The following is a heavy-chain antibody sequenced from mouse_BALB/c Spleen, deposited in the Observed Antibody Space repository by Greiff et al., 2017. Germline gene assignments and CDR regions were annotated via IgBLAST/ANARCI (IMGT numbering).Heavy chain of an antibody. Sequence: DVMLVESGGDLVKPGGSLKLSCAASGFTFSSYGMSWVRQTPDKRLEWVATISSGGSYTYYPDSVKGRFTISRDNAKNTLYLQMSSLKSEDTAMYYCAGYDYGTWFAYWGQGTLVTVSA. D-gene: IGHD2-4*01. CDR3: AGYDYGTWFAY. J-gene: IGHJ3*01. CDR2: ISSGGSYT. CDR1: GFTFSSYG. V-gene: IGHV5-6*02.